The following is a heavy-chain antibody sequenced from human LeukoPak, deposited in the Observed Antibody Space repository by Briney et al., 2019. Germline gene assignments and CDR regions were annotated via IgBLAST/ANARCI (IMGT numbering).Heavy chain of an antibody. Sequence: SVKVSCKASGGTFSSYAISWVRQAPGQGLEWMGGIIPIFGTANYAQKFQGRVTITTDESTSTAYMELSSLRSEDTAVYYCAREWGIVGAPNDAFDIWGQGTMVTVSS. J-gene: IGHJ3*02. D-gene: IGHD1-26*01. CDR2: IIPIFGTA. CDR3: AREWGIVGAPNDAFDI. CDR1: GGTFSSYA. V-gene: IGHV1-69*05.